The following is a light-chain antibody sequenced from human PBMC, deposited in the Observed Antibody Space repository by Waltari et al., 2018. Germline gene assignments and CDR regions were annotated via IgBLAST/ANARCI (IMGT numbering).Light chain of an antibody. Sequence: EVVLTQSPDTLSLSPGERATLSCRASQSIRGNFLAWYQQQPGQAPRLLIHRASSRATGIPDRFSGSGSGADFSLTISWLEPEDFAVYYCQQFGTSPPTFGPGTRVDVK. CDR3: QQFGTSPPT. CDR1: QSIRGNF. CDR2: RAS. V-gene: IGKV3-20*01. J-gene: IGKJ3*01.